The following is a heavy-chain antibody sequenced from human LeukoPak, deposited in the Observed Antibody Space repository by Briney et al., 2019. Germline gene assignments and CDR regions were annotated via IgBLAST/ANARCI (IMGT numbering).Heavy chain of an antibody. D-gene: IGHD5-18*01. V-gene: IGHV3-23*01. CDR1: GFTFNNYA. Sequence: GGSLRLSCAASGFTFNNYAMSWVRQAPGKGLEWVSASSVGGTSTYYAGSVKGRFTISRDRSKNTLYLQMDSLRAEDTAVYYCVKGGYTYPYHGMDLWGQGTTVSVSS. J-gene: IGHJ6*02. CDR3: VKGGYTYPYHGMDL. CDR2: SSVGGTST.